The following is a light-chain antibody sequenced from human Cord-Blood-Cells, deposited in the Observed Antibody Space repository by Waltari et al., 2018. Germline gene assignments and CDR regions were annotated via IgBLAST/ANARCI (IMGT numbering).Light chain of an antibody. CDR1: QSVSSY. CDR2: DAA. Sequence: EIVLTQSPATLSLSPGERADLSSRASQSVSSYLAWYQQKPGKAPRLLIYDAASSATGIPARFSGSVSGTDFTLTISSLEPEYFAVYYCQQRSNPITFGQGTRLEIK. J-gene: IGKJ5*01. V-gene: IGKV3-11*01. CDR3: QQRSNPIT.